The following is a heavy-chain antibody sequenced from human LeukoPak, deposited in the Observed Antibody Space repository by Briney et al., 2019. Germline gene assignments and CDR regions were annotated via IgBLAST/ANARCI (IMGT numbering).Heavy chain of an antibody. V-gene: IGHV3-21*01. CDR2: ISSSSSYI. J-gene: IGHJ4*02. CDR3: ARDPGQWELFDWIDY. D-gene: IGHD1-26*01. Sequence: GGSLGLSCAASGFTFSSYSMNWVRQAPGKGLEWVSSISSSSSYIYYADSVKGRFTISRDNAKNSLYLQMNSLRAEDTAVYYCARDPGQWELFDWIDYWGQGTLVTVSS. CDR1: GFTFSSYS.